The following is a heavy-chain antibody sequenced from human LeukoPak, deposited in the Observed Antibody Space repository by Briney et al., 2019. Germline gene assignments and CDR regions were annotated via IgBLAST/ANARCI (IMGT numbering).Heavy chain of an antibody. CDR2: IWYDGSNK. CDR1: GFTFSSYG. CDR3: ARDCSSTSCYTLDY. Sequence: GRSLRLSCAASGFTFSSYGMHSVRQAPGKGLEWVAVIWYDGSNKYYADSVKGRFTISRDNSKNTLYLQMNSLRAEDTAVYYCARDCSSTSCYTLDYWGQGTLVTVSS. J-gene: IGHJ4*02. D-gene: IGHD2-2*02. V-gene: IGHV3-33*01.